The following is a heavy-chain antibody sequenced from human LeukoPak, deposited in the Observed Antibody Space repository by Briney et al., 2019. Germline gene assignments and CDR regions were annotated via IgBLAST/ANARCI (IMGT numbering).Heavy chain of an antibody. Sequence: GGSLRLSCAASGFTLRSYDMSWVRQAPGKGLEWVAATSGSGGNTYYADSVKGRFTISRDNSKNTLYLQMNSLRAGDTAVYYCARERYDYLTGNRGFDYWGQGTLVTVSS. CDR1: GFTLRSYD. V-gene: IGHV3-23*01. D-gene: IGHD3/OR15-3a*01. J-gene: IGHJ4*02. CDR2: TSGSGGNT. CDR3: ARERYDYLTGNRGFDY.